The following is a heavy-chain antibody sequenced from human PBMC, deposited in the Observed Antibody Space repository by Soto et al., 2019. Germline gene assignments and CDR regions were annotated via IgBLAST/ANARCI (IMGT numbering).Heavy chain of an antibody. CDR3: ATPNGIAEFYYFDY. D-gene: IGHD6-13*01. CDR1: GGTFSSYA. CDR2: IIPIFGET. Sequence: SVKVSCKASGGTFSSYAISWVRQAPGQGLEWMGGIIPIFGETIYAQKFQGRVTMTGDTSTDTAYMELSSLRSEDTAVYYCATPNGIAEFYYFDYWGQGTLVTVSS. V-gene: IGHV1-69*06. J-gene: IGHJ4*02.